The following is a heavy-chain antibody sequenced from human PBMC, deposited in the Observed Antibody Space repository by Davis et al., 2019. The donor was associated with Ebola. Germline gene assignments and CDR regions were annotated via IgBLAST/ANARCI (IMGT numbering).Heavy chain of an antibody. CDR1: GFTFSDSA. Sequence: PGGPLRLSCAASGFTFSDSALHWVRQASGKGLEWVGYIRSKANSYATSYAASVQGRFTISRDDSKNTAFLQMDSLKTEDTAVYYCTSTKLVGANTPAFDIWGQGTMVTVSS. V-gene: IGHV3-73*01. CDR3: TSTKLVGANTPAFDI. CDR2: IRSKANSYAT. D-gene: IGHD1-26*01. J-gene: IGHJ3*02.